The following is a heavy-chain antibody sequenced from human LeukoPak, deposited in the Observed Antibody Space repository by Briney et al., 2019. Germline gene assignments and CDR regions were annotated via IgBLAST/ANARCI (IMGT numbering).Heavy chain of an antibody. J-gene: IGHJ6*03. Sequence: GGSLRLSCAASGFTVSSNYMSWVRQAPGKGLEWVSVIYSGGSTYYADSVKGRFTISRDNSKNTLYLQMNSLRAEDTAVYYCAREIRYYGSGSYYNVARQYYCYYMDVWGKGTTVTVSS. D-gene: IGHD3-10*01. V-gene: IGHV3-53*01. CDR1: GFTVSSNY. CDR2: IYSGGST. CDR3: AREIRYYGSGSYYNVARQYYCYYMDV.